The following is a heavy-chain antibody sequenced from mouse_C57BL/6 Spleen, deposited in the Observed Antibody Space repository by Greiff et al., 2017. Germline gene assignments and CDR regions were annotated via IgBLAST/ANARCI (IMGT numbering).Heavy chain of an antibody. Sequence: EVQLQQSGPELVKPGDSVKISCKASGYSFTGYFMNWVMQSHGKSLEWIGRISPYNGDTFYNQKFKGKATLTVDKSSSSAHMELRSLTSEDSAVYYCARRTDYDYCYAMDYWGQGTSVTVSS. D-gene: IGHD2-4*01. V-gene: IGHV1-20*01. J-gene: IGHJ4*01. CDR2: ISPYNGDT. CDR1: GYSFTGYF. CDR3: ARRTDYDYCYAMDY.